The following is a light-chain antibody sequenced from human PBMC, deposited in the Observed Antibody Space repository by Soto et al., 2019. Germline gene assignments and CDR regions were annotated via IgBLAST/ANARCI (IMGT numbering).Light chain of an antibody. CDR2: GAS. V-gene: IGKV3-20*01. Sequence: EIVLTQSPGTLSVSLGERATLSCRASQSISSRFLVWYQHKPGAAPMLLIYGASNRATGIPDRFSGSGSGTDFTLIISRLEPEDFAVYYCQQYDSSPWTFGQGTKVEIK. CDR1: QSISSRF. CDR3: QQYDSSPWT. J-gene: IGKJ1*01.